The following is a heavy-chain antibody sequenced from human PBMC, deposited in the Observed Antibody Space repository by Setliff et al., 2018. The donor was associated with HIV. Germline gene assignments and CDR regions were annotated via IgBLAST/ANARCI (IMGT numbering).Heavy chain of an antibody. V-gene: IGHV1-69*13. CDR3: ASSSYYYDRSGFYY. Sequence: SVKVSCKASGGTFSSYAISWMRQAPGQGLEWMGGIIPIFGTANYAQKLQGRVTINADESTWTAYMELRSLRSEDTAMYYCASSSYYYDRSGFYYWGQGTLVTVSS. CDR2: IIPIFGTA. J-gene: IGHJ4*02. D-gene: IGHD3-22*01. CDR1: GGTFSSYA.